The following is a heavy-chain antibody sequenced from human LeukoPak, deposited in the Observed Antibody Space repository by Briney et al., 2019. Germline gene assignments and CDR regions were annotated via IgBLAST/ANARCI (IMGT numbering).Heavy chain of an antibody. CDR2: IKYSWST. V-gene: IGHV4-30-4*02. CDR3: ARMTAVNDIHDAFDV. CDR1: GGSISGAEYY. D-gene: IGHD1-1*01. Sequence: SDTLFLTCALAGGSISGAEYYGPWIRQPPGKSLQWLGYIKYSWSTYYNPSLKSRITISLDSSRTQFSLRLTSVTAADTAVYHCARMTAVNDIHDAFDVWGQGTVVTVSS. J-gene: IGHJ3*01.